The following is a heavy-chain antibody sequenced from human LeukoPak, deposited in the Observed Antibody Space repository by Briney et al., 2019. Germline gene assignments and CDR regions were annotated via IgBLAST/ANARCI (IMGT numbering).Heavy chain of an antibody. Sequence: SETLSLTCTVSGGSISSSSYYWGWIRQPPGKGLEWIGEINHSGSTNYNPSLKSRVTISVDTSKNQFSLKLSSVTAADTAVYYCARVGELLNIDAWGQGTLVTVSS. V-gene: IGHV4-39*07. CDR2: INHSGST. J-gene: IGHJ5*02. CDR3: ARVGELLNIDA. D-gene: IGHD3-10*01. CDR1: GGSISSSSYY.